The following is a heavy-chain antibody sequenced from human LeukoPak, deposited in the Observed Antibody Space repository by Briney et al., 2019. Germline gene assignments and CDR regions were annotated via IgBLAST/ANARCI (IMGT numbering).Heavy chain of an antibody. Sequence: LSLTCTVSGGSISSYYWSWIRQAPGKGLEWVSYISSSGSTIYYADSVKGRFTISRDNAKNSLYLQMNSLRAEDTAVYYCARDRRGGSYRYFDYWGQGTLVTVSS. J-gene: IGHJ4*02. CDR3: ARDRRGGSYRYFDY. V-gene: IGHV3-11*01. CDR1: GGSISSYY. CDR2: ISSSGSTI. D-gene: IGHD1-26*01.